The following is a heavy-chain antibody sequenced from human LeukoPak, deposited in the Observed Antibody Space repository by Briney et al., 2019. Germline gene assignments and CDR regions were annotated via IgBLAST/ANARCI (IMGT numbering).Heavy chain of an antibody. V-gene: IGHV3-33*01. Sequence: GRSLRLSCAASGFTFSSYGMHWVRQAPGKGLEWVAVIWYDGSNKYYADSVKGRFTISRDNSKNTLYLQMNSLRAEDTAVYYCAREEGYCSGGSCLRGQFGYWGQGTLVTVSS. J-gene: IGHJ4*02. CDR2: IWYDGSNK. CDR3: AREEGYCSGGSCLRGQFGY. D-gene: IGHD2-15*01. CDR1: GFTFSSYG.